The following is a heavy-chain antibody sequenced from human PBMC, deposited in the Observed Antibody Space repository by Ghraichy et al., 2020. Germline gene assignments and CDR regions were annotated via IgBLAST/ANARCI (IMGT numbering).Heavy chain of an antibody. Sequence: SQTLSLTCAISGDSVSSNRAGWSWIRQSPSRGLEWLGRTYYRFKWSYEYAVSVRSRMAINPDTSKNQFSLQLNSVTPQDTAVYYCAREGDYSSSQLDYWGQGTLVTVSS. D-gene: IGHD6-6*01. CDR1: GDSVSSNRAG. CDR2: TYYRFKWSY. V-gene: IGHV6-1*01. CDR3: AREGDYSSSQLDY. J-gene: IGHJ4*02.